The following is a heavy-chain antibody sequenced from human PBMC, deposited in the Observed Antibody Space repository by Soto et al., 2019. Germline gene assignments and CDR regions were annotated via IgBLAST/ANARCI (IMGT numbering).Heavy chain of an antibody. Sequence: GASVKVSCKASGYTFTSYGISWVRQAPGQGLEWMGWISAYNGNTNYAQKLQGRVTMTTDTSTSTAYMELRSLRSDDTAVYYCARGDYDFWSGYYKYFDCWGQGTLVTVSS. CDR1: GYTFTSYG. D-gene: IGHD3-3*01. CDR3: ARGDYDFWSGYYKYFDC. V-gene: IGHV1-18*04. J-gene: IGHJ4*02. CDR2: ISAYNGNT.